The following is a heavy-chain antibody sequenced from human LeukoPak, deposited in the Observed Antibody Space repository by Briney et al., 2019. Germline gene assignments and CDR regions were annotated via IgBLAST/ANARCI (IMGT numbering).Heavy chain of an antibody. Sequence: PGGSLRLSCAASGFTFSSYGMHWVRQAPGKGLEWVAVIWYDGSNKYYADSVKGRFTISRDNSKNTLYLQMNSLRAEDTAVYYCARDDDVYYYDSSSYLVYWGQGTLVTVSS. J-gene: IGHJ4*02. CDR1: GFTFSSYG. V-gene: IGHV3-33*01. CDR2: IWYDGSNK. D-gene: IGHD3-22*01. CDR3: ARDDDVYYYDSSSYLVY.